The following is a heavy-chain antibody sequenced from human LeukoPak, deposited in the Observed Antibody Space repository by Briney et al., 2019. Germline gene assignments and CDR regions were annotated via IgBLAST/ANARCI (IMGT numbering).Heavy chain of an antibody. CDR3: ARDRVGGSGSFSY. CDR2: IIPIFGTA. Sequence: GSSVKVSCKASGGTLSSYAISWVRQAPGQGLEWMGGIIPIFGTANYAQKFQGRVTITADESTSTAYMELSSLRSEDTAVYYCARDRVGGSGSFSYWGQGTLVTVSS. J-gene: IGHJ4*02. V-gene: IGHV1-69*01. CDR1: GGTLSSYA. D-gene: IGHD3-10*01.